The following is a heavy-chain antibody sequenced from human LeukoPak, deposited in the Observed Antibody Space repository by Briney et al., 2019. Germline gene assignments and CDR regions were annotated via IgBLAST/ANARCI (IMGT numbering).Heavy chain of an antibody. CDR3: ARALGSSGYYYY. CDR1: GGSISSGSYY. CDR2: IYTSGST. V-gene: IGHV4-61*02. J-gene: IGHJ4*02. Sequence: SQTLSLTCTVSGGSISSGSYYWSWIRQPAGKGLEWIGRIYTSGSTNYNPSLKSRVTISVDTSKNQFSLKLSSVTAADTAAYYCARALGSSGYYYYWGQGTLVTVSS. D-gene: IGHD3-22*01.